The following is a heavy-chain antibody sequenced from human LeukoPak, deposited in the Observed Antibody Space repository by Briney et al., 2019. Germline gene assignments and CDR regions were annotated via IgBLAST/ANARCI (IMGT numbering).Heavy chain of an antibody. CDR1: GYIFTSYS. V-gene: IGHV1-18*01. Sequence: ASVKVSCKASGYIFTSYSISWVRQAPGQGLEWMGWISAYNGDTNYVRKLQGRVTMTTDTSTSTAYMELKSLRSDDTAVYYCAREEGAPIAAANIWGLGTKVTVSS. J-gene: IGHJ3*02. CDR3: AREEGAPIAAANI. D-gene: IGHD6-13*01. CDR2: ISAYNGDT.